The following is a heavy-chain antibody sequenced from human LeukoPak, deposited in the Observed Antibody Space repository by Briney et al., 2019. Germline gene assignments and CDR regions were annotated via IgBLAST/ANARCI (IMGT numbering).Heavy chain of an antibody. CDR2: INPNSGGT. V-gene: IGHV1-2*02. Sequence: GASVKVSCKASGYTFTGYYMHWVRQATGQGLEWMGWINPNSGGTNYAQKFQGRVTMTRDTSTSTVYMELNSLRSEDTAVYYCARGMRNFLHWGQGTLVTVSS. CDR3: ARGMRNFLH. CDR1: GYTFTGYY. J-gene: IGHJ1*01.